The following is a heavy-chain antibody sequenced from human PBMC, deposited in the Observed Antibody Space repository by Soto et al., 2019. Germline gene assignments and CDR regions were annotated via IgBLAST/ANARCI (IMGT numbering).Heavy chain of an antibody. Sequence: PSETLSLTCAVSGASITAYYWAWVRQPPGKGLEYIGHVHNSGRADYNPSLRSRVTISVDTSRNQFSLHLNSVTAADTAVYYCARGPTYYYDSSSYYLFDYWGQGTLVTVSS. D-gene: IGHD3-22*01. V-gene: IGHV4-59*08. CDR1: GASITAYY. CDR3: ARGPTYYYDSSSYYLFDY. J-gene: IGHJ4*02. CDR2: VHNSGRA.